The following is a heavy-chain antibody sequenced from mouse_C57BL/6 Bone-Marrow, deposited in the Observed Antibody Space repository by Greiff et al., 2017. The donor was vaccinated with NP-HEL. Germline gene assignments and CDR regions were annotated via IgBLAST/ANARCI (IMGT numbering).Heavy chain of an antibody. J-gene: IGHJ4*01. CDR3: ARIWYAMDY. Sequence: EVQGVESGGGLVQPGGSLKLSCAASGFTFSDYYMYWVRQTPEKRLEWVAYISNGGGSTYYPDTVKGRFPISRDNAKNTLYLQMSRLKSEDTAMYYCARIWYAMDYWGQGTSVTVSS. V-gene: IGHV5-12*01. CDR2: ISNGGGST. CDR1: GFTFSDYY.